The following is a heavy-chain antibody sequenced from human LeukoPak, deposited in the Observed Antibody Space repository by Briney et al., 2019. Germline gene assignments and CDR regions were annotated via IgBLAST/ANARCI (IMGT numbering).Heavy chain of an antibody. Sequence: PSETLSLTCTVSGYSISSGYYWGWIRQPPGKGLEWIGSIYHSGSTYYNPSLKSRVTISVDTSKNQFSLKLSSVTAADTAVYYCARHFFDWFRMKWFDPWGQGTLVTVSS. D-gene: IGHD3-9*01. CDR2: IYHSGST. J-gene: IGHJ5*02. CDR3: ARHFFDWFRMKWFDP. CDR1: GYSISSGYY. V-gene: IGHV4-38-2*02.